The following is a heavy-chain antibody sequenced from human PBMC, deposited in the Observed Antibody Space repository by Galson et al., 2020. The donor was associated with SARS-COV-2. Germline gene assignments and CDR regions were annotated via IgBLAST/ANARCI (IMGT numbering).Heavy chain of an antibody. V-gene: IGHV3-11*01. CDR3: AKDVSSITIFGVVREYGMDV. Sequence: GGSLRLSCAASGFTFSDYYMRWIRQAPGKGLEWVSYISSSGSNIYYADSVKGRFTISRDNAKNSLYLQMNSLRAEDTAVYYFAKDVSSITIFGVVREYGMDVWGQGTMVTVSS. CDR2: ISSSGSNI. D-gene: IGHD3-3*01. CDR1: GFTFSDYY. J-gene: IGHJ6*02.